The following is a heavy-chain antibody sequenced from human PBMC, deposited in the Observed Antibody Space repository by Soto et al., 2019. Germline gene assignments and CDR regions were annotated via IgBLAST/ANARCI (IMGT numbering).Heavy chain of an antibody. CDR2: IYCDDDN. CDR3: GHRGAPKSAFDI. CDR1: GVTLSTRGVG. D-gene: IGHD6-25*01. Sequence: QITLKESGPTLVKPTQTLTLTCTFSGVTLSTRGVGVGWISQPPRKALEWLALIYCDDDNRYTPSLKSKHTITKDTNNHLLVLTMTMMAPVDTATYYCGHRGAPKSAFDIWGQGTMVTVSS. V-gene: IGHV2-5*02. J-gene: IGHJ3*02.